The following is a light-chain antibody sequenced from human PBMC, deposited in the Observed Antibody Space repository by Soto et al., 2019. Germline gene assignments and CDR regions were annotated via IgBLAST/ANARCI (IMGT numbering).Light chain of an antibody. Sequence: LTQSPSSLSASVGDRVTITCRASQGISSYLAWYQQKPGLAPRLLIYGVSNRATGIPDRFSGSGSGTDFILTISRLEPEDFALYYCGQFVSSPPRTFGQGTKVDI. V-gene: IGKV3-20*01. CDR3: GQFVSSPPRT. CDR1: QGISSY. J-gene: IGKJ1*01. CDR2: GVS.